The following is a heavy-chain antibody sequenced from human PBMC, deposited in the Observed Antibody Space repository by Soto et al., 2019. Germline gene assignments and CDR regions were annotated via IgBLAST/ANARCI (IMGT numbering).Heavy chain of an antibody. CDR2: IYPGESDT. J-gene: IGHJ6*02. CDR3: ARTPLSGGSDPIDYYYYGMDV. D-gene: IGHD3-16*01. CDR1: RYSFTTYW. V-gene: IGHV5-51*01. Sequence: GESLKISCKGSRYSFTTYWIGWVRQMPGKGLEWMGIIYPGESDTRYSPSFQGQVTISADKSISTAYLQWSSLKASDTAMYYCARTPLSGGSDPIDYYYYGMDVWGQETTVTVAS.